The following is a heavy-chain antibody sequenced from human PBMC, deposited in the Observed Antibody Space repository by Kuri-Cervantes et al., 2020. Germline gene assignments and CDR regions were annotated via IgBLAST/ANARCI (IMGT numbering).Heavy chain of an antibody. CDR3: ASSYDSSVYYSYYFDY. CDR2: IYPGDSDT. J-gene: IGHJ4*02. CDR1: GYSFTSYL. D-gene: IGHD3-22*01. V-gene: IGHV5-51*01. Sequence: SCKGSGYSFTSYLSGWVRQMPGKGLEWMGIIYPGDSDTRYSPSFQGQVTISSDKSIRTAYLQWSSLKASYSAMYYCASSYDSSVYYSYYFDYWGQGTLVTVSS.